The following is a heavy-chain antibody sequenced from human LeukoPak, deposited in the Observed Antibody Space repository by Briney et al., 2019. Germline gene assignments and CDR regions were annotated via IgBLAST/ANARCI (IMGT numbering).Heavy chain of an antibody. D-gene: IGHD6-6*01. CDR3: ARDNIAARRNWFDP. CDR1: GFTFSSYS. J-gene: IGHJ5*02. CDR2: ISSSSSYI. Sequence: PGGSLRLSCAASGFTFSSYSMNWVRQAPGKGLEWVSSISSSSSYIYYAASVKGRFTISRDNAKNSLYLQMNSLRAEDTAVYYCARDNIAARRNWFDPWGQGTLVTVSS. V-gene: IGHV3-21*01.